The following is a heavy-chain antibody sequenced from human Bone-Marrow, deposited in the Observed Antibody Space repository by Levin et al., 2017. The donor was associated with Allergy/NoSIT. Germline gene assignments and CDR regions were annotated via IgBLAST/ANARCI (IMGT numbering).Heavy chain of an antibody. D-gene: IGHD1-7*01. V-gene: IGHV4-59*01. CDR2: VYYVGTT. CDR1: GGSITPYY. J-gene: IGHJ4*02. Sequence: SETLSLTCTLSGGSITPYYWSWVRQSPEKGLEWIGYVYYVGTTFYNPSLKSRVTISVDTSNNQFSLRMTSTTVADTAVYFCARGTKKGSHFDSWGQGARVTVSS. CDR3: ARGTKKGSHFDS.